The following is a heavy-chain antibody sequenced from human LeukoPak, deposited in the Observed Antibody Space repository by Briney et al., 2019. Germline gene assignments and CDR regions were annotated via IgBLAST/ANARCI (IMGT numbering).Heavy chain of an antibody. D-gene: IGHD6-13*01. CDR2: ISGSGGST. CDR3: AKDHPNPGSSSWYDY. CDR1: GFTFSSYA. V-gene: IGHV3-23*01. J-gene: IGHJ4*02. Sequence: GGSLRLSCAASGFTFSSYAISWVRQAPGKGLEWVSAISGSGGSTYYADSVKGRFTISRDNSKNTLYLQMNSLRAEDTAVYYCAKDHPNPGSSSWYDYWGQGTLVTVSS.